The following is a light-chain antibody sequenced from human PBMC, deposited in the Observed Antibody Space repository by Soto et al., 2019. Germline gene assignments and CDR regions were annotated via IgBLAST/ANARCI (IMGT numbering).Light chain of an antibody. V-gene: IGKV3D-11*02. Sequence: FLTQSPATLSLSPGERATLSCGGSQSIHTSLAWYQQKSGKPPRLVIYDSTLRANGVPDRFGGSRSGTEFTLPINSLQTEDFAVYYCQQRNVWHPITFGQGTRLEIK. CDR1: QSIHTS. J-gene: IGKJ5*01. CDR2: DST. CDR3: QQRNVWHPIT.